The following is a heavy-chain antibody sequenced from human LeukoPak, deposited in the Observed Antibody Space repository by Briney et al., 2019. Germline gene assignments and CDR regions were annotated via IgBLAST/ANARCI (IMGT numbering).Heavy chain of an antibody. D-gene: IGHD2/OR15-2a*01. V-gene: IGHV4-59*01. Sequence: SETLSLTCTVSGGSIGGFYWSWIRQPPGKGLAWIGYISYSGTTNYNPSLKSRVTISVDTSETQFSLRLSSVTAADTAVYYCARSGVGGTTVDYWGQGILVTVSS. CDR2: ISYSGTT. J-gene: IGHJ4*02. CDR1: GGSIGGFY. CDR3: ARSGVGGTTVDY.